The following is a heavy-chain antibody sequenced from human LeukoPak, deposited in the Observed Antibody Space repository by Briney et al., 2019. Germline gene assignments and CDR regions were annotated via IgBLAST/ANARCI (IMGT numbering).Heavy chain of an antibody. CDR2: IYHSGST. J-gene: IGHJ4*02. Sequence: SGTLSLTCAVSGGSISSSNWWSWVRQPPGKGLEWIGEIYHSGSTNYNPSLKSRVTISVDKSKNEFSLKLSSVTAAVTAVYYCARVAWFPMGGVIETAFDYWGQGTVVTAPS. D-gene: IGHD3-16*02. CDR3: ARVAWFPMGGVIETAFDY. CDR1: GGSISSSNW. V-gene: IGHV4-4*02.